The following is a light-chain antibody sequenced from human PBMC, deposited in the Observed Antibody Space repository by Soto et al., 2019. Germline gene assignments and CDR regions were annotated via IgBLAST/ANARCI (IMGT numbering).Light chain of an antibody. J-gene: IGKJ1*01. Sequence: ETVMWQSLATVSVYPGEGATVYCRASQSVSSHLAWYQHKPGQAPRLLFYGASTRATGIPDRFSGSGSGTDFTLTISRLEPEDFAVYYCEQYGTTLRTFGQGTKVDI. V-gene: IGKV3-20*01. CDR1: QSVSSH. CDR3: EQYGTTLRT. CDR2: GAS.